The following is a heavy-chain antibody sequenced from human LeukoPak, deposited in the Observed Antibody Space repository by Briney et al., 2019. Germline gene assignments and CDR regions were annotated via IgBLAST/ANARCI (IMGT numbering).Heavy chain of an antibody. CDR1: GFTFSSYS. D-gene: IGHD3-22*01. Sequence: GGSLILSCAASGFTFSSYSMNWVRQAPGKGLEWVSSISSSSSYIYYADSVKGRFTISRNNAKNSLYLQMNSLRAEDTAVYYCASAYYYDSSPHDYWGQGTLVTVSS. CDR2: ISSSSSYI. CDR3: ASAYYYDSSPHDY. V-gene: IGHV3-21*01. J-gene: IGHJ4*02.